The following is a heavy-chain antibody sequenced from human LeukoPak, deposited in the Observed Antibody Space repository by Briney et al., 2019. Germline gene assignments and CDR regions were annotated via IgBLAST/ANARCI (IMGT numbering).Heavy chain of an antibody. V-gene: IGHV1-24*01. J-gene: IGHJ6*02. CDR1: GYTLTDLS. D-gene: IGHD3-10*01. CDR2: FDPEDGET. CDR3: ATDIPRRVRGVVYSSFGMDV. Sequence: ASENVSCKVSGYTLTDLSMHWVRQSPGKGLGWLGGFDPEDGETIYAQKFQGRVTLAEDTSTDTAYMELSGLRSEDTAAYHCATDIPRRVRGVVYSSFGMDVWGQGTTVTVSS.